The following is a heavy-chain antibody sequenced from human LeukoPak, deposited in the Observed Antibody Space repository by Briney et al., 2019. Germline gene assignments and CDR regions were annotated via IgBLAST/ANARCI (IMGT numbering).Heavy chain of an antibody. V-gene: IGHV3-15*01. CDR1: GLTFSNAR. D-gene: IGHD3-22*01. Sequence: GGSLRLSCVVSGLTFSNARMTWVRQAPGKGLEWVGRIKSESVGGAIDYAAPVKGRFTISRDDSRNTVYLQMNSLKTEDTAFYYCTTTYHYDSTGYSSYYWGQGTLVTVSS. J-gene: IGHJ4*02. CDR2: IKSESVGGAI. CDR3: TTTYHYDSTGYSSYY.